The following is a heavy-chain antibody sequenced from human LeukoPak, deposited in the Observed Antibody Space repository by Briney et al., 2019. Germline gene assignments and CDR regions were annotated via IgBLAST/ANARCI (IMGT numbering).Heavy chain of an antibody. J-gene: IGHJ4*02. CDR1: GYSFAKYL. D-gene: IGHD3-10*01. Sequence: GESLKILCQASGYSFAKYLIPWVRQMPGKGLEWIGNIYPGDSDTRYRPSFQGQVTISADKSTNTAYLQWSRLKASDTAMYYCARGREFHRRSFDSWGQGTLFTVSS. V-gene: IGHV5-51*01. CDR2: IYPGDSDT. CDR3: ARGREFHRRSFDS.